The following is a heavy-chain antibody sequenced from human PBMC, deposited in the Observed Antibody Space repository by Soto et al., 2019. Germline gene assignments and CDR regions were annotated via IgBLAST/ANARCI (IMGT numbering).Heavy chain of an antibody. CDR2: FIPILDMA. V-gene: IGHV1-69*02. D-gene: IGHD2-21*01. J-gene: IGHJ4*02. CDR3: AITYCPANSCPTAFDF. Sequence: QVQVVQSGAEVKKPESSVKVSCKPSGGTFNTYTVNWVRLAPGHGLEWMGRFIPILDMANYEQKFQDRVTITAVRSTFTAYMELTSLTSADTAVYYCAITYCPANSCPTAFDFWCPGTRVTVSS. CDR1: GGTFNTYT.